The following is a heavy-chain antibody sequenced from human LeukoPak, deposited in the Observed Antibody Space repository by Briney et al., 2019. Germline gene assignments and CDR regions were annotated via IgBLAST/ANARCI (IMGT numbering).Heavy chain of an antibody. CDR1: GGSFSGYY. V-gene: IGHV4-34*01. CDR2: INHSGST. Sequence: SETLSLTCAVYGGSFSGYYWSWIRQPPGKGLEWIGEINHSGSTNYNPSLKSRVTISVDASKNQFSLKLSSVTAADTAVYFCARRRVLMFSAIDHWGQGTQVTVSS. CDR3: ARRRVLMFSAIDH. D-gene: IGHD3-10*02. J-gene: IGHJ4*02.